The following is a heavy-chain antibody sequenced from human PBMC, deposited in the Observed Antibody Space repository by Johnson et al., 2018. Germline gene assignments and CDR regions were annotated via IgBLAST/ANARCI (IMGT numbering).Heavy chain of an antibody. CDR1: GGSTRSYH. J-gene: IGHJ3*02. Sequence: QVQLQESGPGLVKPSETLSLTCTVSGGSTRSYHWSWIRPPPGKGLEWVGYIYDSGSSKYNPYPKNRVPISVDTSKNQFSLRLRSVTAADTAVYYCARVVDCNSTSCLDAFDIWGQGTMVTVSS. D-gene: IGHD2-2*01. CDR3: ARVVDCNSTSCLDAFDI. V-gene: IGHV4-59*01. CDR2: IYDSGSS.